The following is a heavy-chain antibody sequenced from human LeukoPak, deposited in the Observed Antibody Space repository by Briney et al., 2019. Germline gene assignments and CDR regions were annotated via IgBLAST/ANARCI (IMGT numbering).Heavy chain of an antibody. CDR3: AKDAGNYDFWSGYYSVLDY. CDR1: GFTFSSYW. D-gene: IGHD3-3*01. V-gene: IGHV3-74*01. CDR2: INSDGSST. J-gene: IGHJ4*02. Sequence: GGSLRLSCAASGFTFSSYWMHWVRRAPGKGLVWVSRINSDGSSTSYADSVKGRFTISRDNSKNTLYLQMNSLRAEDTAVYYCAKDAGNYDFWSGYYSVLDYWGQGTLVTVSS.